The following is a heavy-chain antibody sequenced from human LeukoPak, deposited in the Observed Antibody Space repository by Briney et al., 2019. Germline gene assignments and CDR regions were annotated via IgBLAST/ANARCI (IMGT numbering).Heavy chain of an antibody. D-gene: IGHD2-21*01. CDR2: IHTSGNT. V-gene: IGHV4-61*02. CDR1: GGSVSSGNFY. CDR3: ARDRGGDSFDI. J-gene: IGHJ3*02. Sequence: SETLSLTCTVSGGSVSSGNFYWTWIRQPAGNQLEWIGRIHTSGNTNHNPSLWSRVTISTDTSKNHFSLTLNFVTAADTAVYYCARDRGGDSFDIWGQGTTVTVSS.